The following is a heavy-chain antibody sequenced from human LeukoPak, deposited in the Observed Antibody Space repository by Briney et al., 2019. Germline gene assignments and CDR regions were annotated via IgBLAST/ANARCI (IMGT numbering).Heavy chain of an antibody. CDR1: GGTFSSYA. CDR3: ARGPAMVYYYYGMDV. CDR2: IIPIFGTA. J-gene: IGHJ6*02. D-gene: IGHD5-18*01. V-gene: IGHV1-69*05. Sequence: SVKVSCKASGGTFSSYAISWVRQAPGQGLEWMGGIIPIFGTANYAQKLQGRVTMTTDTSTSTAYMELRSLRSDDTAVYYCARGPAMVYYYYGMDVWGQGTTVTVSS.